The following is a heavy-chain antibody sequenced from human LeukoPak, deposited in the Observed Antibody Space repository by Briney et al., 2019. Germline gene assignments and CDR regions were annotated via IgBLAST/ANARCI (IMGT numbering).Heavy chain of an antibody. CDR1: GGSISSYY. CDR3: VRGYWHFDL. V-gene: IGHV4-59*01. J-gene: IGHJ2*01. Sequence: SETLSLTCTVAGGSISSYYWNWIPQPPGKGLEWIGYIYYSGSTNYNPSLMSRVSISVDTSKNQFSLKLSSVTAADTAMYYCVRGYWHFDLWGRGTLVTVSS. CDR2: IYYSGST.